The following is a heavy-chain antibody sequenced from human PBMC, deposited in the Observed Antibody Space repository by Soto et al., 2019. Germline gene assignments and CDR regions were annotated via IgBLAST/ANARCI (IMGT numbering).Heavy chain of an antibody. J-gene: IGHJ4*02. CDR2: INHSGTV. CDR3: ARAGAALVRGSIGGFDY. D-gene: IGHD3-10*01. V-gene: IGHV4-34*01. CDR1: GGAFNGYY. Sequence: QVHLQQWGAGLLKPSETLSLTCAVNGGAFNGYYWSWFRHPPGKGLEWTGEINHSGTVDYNPSLKSRVTVSIDTSKKQFSLTLTSVTAADTAVYYCARAGAALVRGSIGGFDYWGQGTLVTVSS.